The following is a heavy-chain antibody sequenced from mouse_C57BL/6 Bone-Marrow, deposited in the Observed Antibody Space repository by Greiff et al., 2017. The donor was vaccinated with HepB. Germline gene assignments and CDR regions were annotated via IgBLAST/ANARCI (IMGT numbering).Heavy chain of an antibody. V-gene: IGHV1-53*01. J-gene: IGHJ2*01. CDR2: INPSNGST. Sequence: QVQLQQPGTVLVKPGASVKLSCKASGYTFTSYWMHWVKQRPGQGLEWIGNINPSNGSTNYNEKFKGKATLTVDTSSSTAYMQLSSLTSEDSAVYYCARRESYKYGSTYYFDYWGQGTTLTVSS. D-gene: IGHD1-1*01. CDR3: ARRESYKYGSTYYFDY. CDR1: GYTFTSYW.